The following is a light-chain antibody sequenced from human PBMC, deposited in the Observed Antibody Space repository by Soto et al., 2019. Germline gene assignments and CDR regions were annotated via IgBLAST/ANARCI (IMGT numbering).Light chain of an antibody. CDR2: GTS. CDR1: QSVISS. Sequence: IVLTQTPGTLSLSPGERATLSCRDGQSVISSYVAWYRQKPGQAPSLLIYGTSTRATGIPARFSGSGSGTEFTLTISSLQSEDFAVYYCQQYNNWPWTFGQGSMVDI. V-gene: IGKV3D-15*01. CDR3: QQYNNWPWT. J-gene: IGKJ1*01.